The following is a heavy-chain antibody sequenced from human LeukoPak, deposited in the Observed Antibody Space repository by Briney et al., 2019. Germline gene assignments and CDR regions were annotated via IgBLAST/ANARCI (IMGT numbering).Heavy chain of an antibody. V-gene: IGHV3-30*03. CDR3: ARDRGYTGYDHLFDY. CDR1: GFTFSSYG. CDR2: ISYDGSNK. Sequence: GGSLRLSCAASGFTFSSYGMHWVRQAPGKGLEWVAVISYDGSNKYYADSVKGRFTISRDNSKNTLYLQMNSLRAEDTAVYYCARDRGYTGYDHLFDYWGQGTLVTVSS. J-gene: IGHJ4*02. D-gene: IGHD5-12*01.